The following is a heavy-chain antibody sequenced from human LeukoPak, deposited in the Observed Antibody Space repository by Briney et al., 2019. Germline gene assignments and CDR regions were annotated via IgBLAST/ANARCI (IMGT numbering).Heavy chain of an antibody. V-gene: IGHV4-59*08. D-gene: IGHD3-10*01. CDR2: ISYSGST. Sequence: SETLSLTCAVYGGSFSGYYWSWIRQPPGKGLEWIGYISYSGSTNYNPSLKSRVTISLDTSKNQFSLRLSSVTAADTAVYYCARHFDGSGSQSMDVWGQGTTVTVSS. CDR1: GGSFSGYY. CDR3: ARHFDGSGSQSMDV. J-gene: IGHJ6*02.